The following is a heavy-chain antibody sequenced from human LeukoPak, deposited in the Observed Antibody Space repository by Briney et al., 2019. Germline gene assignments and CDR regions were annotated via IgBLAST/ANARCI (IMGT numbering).Heavy chain of an antibody. CDR3: ARGRYSYGFDY. D-gene: IGHD5-18*01. Sequence: SETLFLTCAVYGGSFSGYYWSWIRQPPGKGLEWIGEINHSGSTNYNPSLKSRVTISVDTSKNQFSLKLSSVTAADTAVYYCARGRYSYGFDYWGQGTLVTVSS. V-gene: IGHV4-34*01. CDR1: GGSFSGYY. CDR2: INHSGST. J-gene: IGHJ4*02.